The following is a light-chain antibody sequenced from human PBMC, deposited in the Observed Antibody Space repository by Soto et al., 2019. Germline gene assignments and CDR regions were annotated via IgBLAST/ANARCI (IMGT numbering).Light chain of an antibody. CDR2: GAS. CDR3: QQYGSSPPLT. J-gene: IGKJ4*01. Sequence: EIVLTQSPGTLSLSPCERATLSCSAIQSVSSSYLAWYQQKPGQAPRLLIYGASSRATGIPDRFSGSGSGTDFTLTISRLEPEDFAVYYCQQYGSSPPLTFGGGIKVDI. CDR1: QSVSSSY. V-gene: IGKV3-20*01.